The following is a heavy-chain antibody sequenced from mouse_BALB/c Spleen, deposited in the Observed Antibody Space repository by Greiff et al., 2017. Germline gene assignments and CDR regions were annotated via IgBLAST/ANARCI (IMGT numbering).Heavy chain of an antibody. CDR3: AGTARAPYWYAMDY. CDR2: IYPFNGGT. Sequence: EVQLQQSGPELVKSGTSVKISCKASGYTFTDYNMHCVKQSHGKSLEWIGYIYPFNGGTDYNQKFKSKATMTVDKSSSTEYMELRNLTSEDSAVYYCAGTARAPYWYAMDYWGQGTSVTVSS. J-gene: IGHJ4*01. V-gene: IGHV1S29*02. D-gene: IGHD3-2*01. CDR1: GYTFTDYN.